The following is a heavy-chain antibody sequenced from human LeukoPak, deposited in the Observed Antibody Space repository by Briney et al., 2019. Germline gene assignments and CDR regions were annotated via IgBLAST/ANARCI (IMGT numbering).Heavy chain of an antibody. CDR1: GFTFSSYS. CDR2: ISSSSSYI. CDR3: ARDSPYSSTWYSSVDY. J-gene: IGHJ4*02. V-gene: IGHV3-21*01. D-gene: IGHD6-13*01. Sequence: GGSLRLSCAASGFTFSSYSMNWVRQAPGKGLEWVSSISSSSSYIYYADSVKGRFTISRDNAKNSLYLQMNSLRAEDTAVYYCARDSPYSSTWYSSVDYWGQGTLVTVSS.